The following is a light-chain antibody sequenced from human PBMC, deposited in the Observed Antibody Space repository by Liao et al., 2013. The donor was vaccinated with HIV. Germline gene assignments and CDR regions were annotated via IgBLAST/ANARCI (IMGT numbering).Light chain of an antibody. CDR3: QVWESGSDHPV. Sequence: SYELTQSPSVSVAPGKTATISCGGDSIGSKSVHWYQQRPGQAPVLVMSYDSDRPSGIPERFSGSNSGNTATLTISRVEAGDAADYYCQVWESGSDHPVFGGGTKLTVL. V-gene: IGLV3-21*01. CDR2: YDS. J-gene: IGLJ2*01. CDR1: SIGSKS.